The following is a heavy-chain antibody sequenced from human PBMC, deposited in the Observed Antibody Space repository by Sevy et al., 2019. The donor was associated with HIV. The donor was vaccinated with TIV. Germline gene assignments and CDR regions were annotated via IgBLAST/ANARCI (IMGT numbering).Heavy chain of an antibody. CDR3: AKDRVWELGDAFDI. D-gene: IGHD1-26*01. Sequence: GGSLRLSCAASGFTFSSYAMNWVRQAPGKGLEWVSGLSGKGGSTNYADSGKGRFTIARDKSKNTLYLQMNSLRAEDTAIYYCAKDRVWELGDAFDIWGQGTMVTVSS. V-gene: IGHV3-23*01. CDR1: GFTFSSYA. CDR2: LSGKGGST. J-gene: IGHJ3*02.